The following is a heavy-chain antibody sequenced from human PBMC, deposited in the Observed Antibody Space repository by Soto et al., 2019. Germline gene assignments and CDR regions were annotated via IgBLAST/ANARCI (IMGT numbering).Heavy chain of an antibody. D-gene: IGHD1-26*01. V-gene: IGHV1-69*13. CDR3: ARHPVSGSYAYYYGMDV. J-gene: IGHJ6*02. Sequence: SVKVSCKASGGTFSSYAISWVRQAPGQGLEWMGGIIPIFGTANYAQKFQGRVTITADESTGTAYMELSSLRSEDTAVYYCARHPVSGSYAYYYGMDVWGQGTTVTVSS. CDR1: GGTFSSYA. CDR2: IIPIFGTA.